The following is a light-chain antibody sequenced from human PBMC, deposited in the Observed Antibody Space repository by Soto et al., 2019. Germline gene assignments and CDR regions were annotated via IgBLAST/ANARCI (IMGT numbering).Light chain of an antibody. CDR1: QDIRNY. Sequence: DIQLTQSPSSLSASVGDRVTLICRASQDIRNYLSWYQQKPGTAPKLLVYAASTLQSGVPSRFSGSGSGTDFTITINSLQPEDVATYFCQKYNFAPFTFGPGTKVEI. CDR3: QKYNFAPFT. J-gene: IGKJ3*01. CDR2: AAS. V-gene: IGKV1-27*01.